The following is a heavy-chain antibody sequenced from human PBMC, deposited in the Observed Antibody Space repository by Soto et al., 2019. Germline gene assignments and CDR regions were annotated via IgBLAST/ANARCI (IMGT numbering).Heavy chain of an antibody. CDR1: GFTFSSYG. CDR3: AKDEMEVSSGTHPPFDY. D-gene: IGHD1-1*01. V-gene: IGHV3-30*18. CDR2: ISYDGSNK. J-gene: IGHJ4*02. Sequence: HPGGSLRLSCAASGFTFSSYGMHWVRQAPGKGLEWVAVISYDGSNKYYADSVKGRFTISRDNSKNTLYLQMNSLRAEDTAVYYCAKDEMEVSSGTHPPFDYWGQGTLVTVSS.